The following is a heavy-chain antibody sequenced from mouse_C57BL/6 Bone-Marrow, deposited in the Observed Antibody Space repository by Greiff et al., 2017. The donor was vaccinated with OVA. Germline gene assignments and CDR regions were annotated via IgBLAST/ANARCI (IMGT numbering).Heavy chain of an antibody. J-gene: IGHJ3*01. CDR3: ARNGVNWDWFAY. CDR2: INPNNGGT. Sequence: EVQLQQSGPELVKPGASVKMSCKASGYTFTDYNMHWVKQSHGKSLEWIGYINPNNGGTSYNQKFKGKATLTVNKSSSTAYMELRSLTSEDSAVYYCARNGVNWDWFAYWGQGTLVTVSA. V-gene: IGHV1-22*01. D-gene: IGHD4-1*02. CDR1: GYTFTDYN.